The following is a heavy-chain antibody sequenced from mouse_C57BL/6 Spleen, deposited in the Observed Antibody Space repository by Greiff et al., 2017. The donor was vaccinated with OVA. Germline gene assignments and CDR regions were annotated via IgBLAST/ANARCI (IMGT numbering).Heavy chain of an antibody. J-gene: IGHJ3*01. CDR2: IYPGDGDT. CDR1: GYAFRSYW. Sequence: VKLMESGAELVKPGASVKISCKASGYAFRSYWMNWVKQRPGKGLEWIGQIYPGDGDTNYNGKFKGKATLNADKSSSTAYRQHSSRTSEDAAVYFCARTGYDSFAYWGQGTLVTVSA. V-gene: IGHV1-80*01. CDR3: ARTGYDSFAY. D-gene: IGHD2-4*01.